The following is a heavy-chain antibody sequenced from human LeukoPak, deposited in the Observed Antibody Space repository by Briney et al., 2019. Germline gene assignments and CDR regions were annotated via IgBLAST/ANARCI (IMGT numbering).Heavy chain of an antibody. CDR2: IKTKSDGGTT. J-gene: IGHJ4*02. Sequence: PGGSLRPSCAASAFSFTNAWINWVSQAPGKGLEWVARIKTKSDGGTTDYAAPVKGRFTISRDDSKNTVYLQMNGLKTEDTAVYYCVSQSFDFWGQGTLVTVSS. CDR1: AFSFTNAW. CDR3: VSQSFDF. V-gene: IGHV3-15*01.